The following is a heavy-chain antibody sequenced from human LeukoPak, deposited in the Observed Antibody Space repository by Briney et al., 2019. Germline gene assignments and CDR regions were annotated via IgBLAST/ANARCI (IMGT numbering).Heavy chain of an antibody. D-gene: IGHD5-18*01. Sequence: GGSLRLSCAASGFTFDDYAMHWVRQAPGKGLEWVSGISWNSGRMGYADSVKGRFTISRDNAKNSLYLQMNSLTVEDTAVYYCARVPTNSYGFGQWGQGSLVTVSS. J-gene: IGHJ4*02. CDR1: GFTFDDYA. V-gene: IGHV3-9*01. CDR3: ARVPTNSYGFGQ. CDR2: ISWNSGRM.